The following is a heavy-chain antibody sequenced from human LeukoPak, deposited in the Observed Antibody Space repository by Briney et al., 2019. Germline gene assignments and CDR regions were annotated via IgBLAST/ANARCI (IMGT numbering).Heavy chain of an antibody. CDR3: AKGSPLDSDDEYYFDS. J-gene: IGHJ4*02. CDR1: GFTFSSYA. CDR2: FSESGGTT. Sequence: GGSLRLSCAASGFTFSSYAMSWVRQAPGKGLEWVSSFSESGGTTYADSVKGRIAISSDNSKNTLDLQMNSLRAEDTAVYYCAKGSPLDSDDEYYFDSWGRGILVTVSS. D-gene: IGHD3/OR15-3a*01. V-gene: IGHV3-23*01.